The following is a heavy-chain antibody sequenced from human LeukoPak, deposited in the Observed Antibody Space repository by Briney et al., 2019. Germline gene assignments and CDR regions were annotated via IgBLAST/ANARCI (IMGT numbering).Heavy chain of an antibody. CDR3: AKDGSSSSRFDY. J-gene: IGHJ4*02. Sequence: AGGSLRLSCAASGFTFSSYAMSWVRQAPGKGLEWVSAISGSGGSTYYADSVKGRFTISRDNSKNTLYLQMNSLRAEDTAVCYCAKDGSSSSRFDYWGQGTLVTVSS. V-gene: IGHV3-23*01. D-gene: IGHD6-6*01. CDR1: GFTFSSYA. CDR2: ISGSGGST.